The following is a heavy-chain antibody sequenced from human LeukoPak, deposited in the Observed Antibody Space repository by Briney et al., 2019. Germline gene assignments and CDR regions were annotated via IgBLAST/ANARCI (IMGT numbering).Heavy chain of an antibody. V-gene: IGHV5-51*01. CDR2: IYPGDSDT. Sequence: PGESLKISCKGSGYRFNDYWVGWVRQTAGKGLEWMGLIYPGDSDTRYSPSSQGLVTISIDKSISTAYLQWSSLKASDAAVYYCVRRSIGGYYYSPFDLWGQGTRVTVSS. J-gene: IGHJ3*01. CDR1: GYRFNDYW. D-gene: IGHD3-22*01. CDR3: VRRSIGGYYYSPFDL.